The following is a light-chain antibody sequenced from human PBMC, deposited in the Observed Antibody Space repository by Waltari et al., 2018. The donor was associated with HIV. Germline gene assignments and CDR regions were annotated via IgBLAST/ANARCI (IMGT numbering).Light chain of an antibody. CDR1: VLPRRY. CDR3: QSSDSGGLHVI. Sequence: SYELTQPPSVSVYPGQTAVITCSGDVLPRRYSYWYQPKPCRPPVVVIYKHRERPSGIPERFSGSISGTTVTLTITGVQAADEADYYCQSSDSGGLHVIFGGGTKLTVL. CDR2: KHR. V-gene: IGLV3-25*03. J-gene: IGLJ2*01.